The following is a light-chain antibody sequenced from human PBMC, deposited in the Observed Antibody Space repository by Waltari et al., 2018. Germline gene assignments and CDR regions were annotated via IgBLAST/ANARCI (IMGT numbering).Light chain of an antibody. CDR1: HSIHSF. CDR2: DAS. Sequence: DIQMTQSPSSLSASVGDRVTITCRASHSIHSFLNWYQQRPGKAPKLLIYDASNLQSGVPSRFSGSGSGTDFTLTINSLQPEDFATYYCQQSYITRTFGQGTKVEIK. J-gene: IGKJ1*01. CDR3: QQSYITRT. V-gene: IGKV1-39*01.